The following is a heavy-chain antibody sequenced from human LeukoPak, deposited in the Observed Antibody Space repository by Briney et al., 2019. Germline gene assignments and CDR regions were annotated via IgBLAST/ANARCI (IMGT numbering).Heavy chain of an antibody. CDR3: ARDHSSSGQLFDY. CDR2: ISAYNGYT. Sequence: ASVKVSCKAFGYTFTGYYLHWVRQATGQGLEWLGWISAYNGYTHSAQKLQDRVTMTTDTSTSTAYMGLRSLRSDDTAVYYCARDHSSSGQLFDYWGQGTLVTVSS. J-gene: IGHJ4*02. D-gene: IGHD6-13*01. V-gene: IGHV1-18*04. CDR1: GYTFTGYY.